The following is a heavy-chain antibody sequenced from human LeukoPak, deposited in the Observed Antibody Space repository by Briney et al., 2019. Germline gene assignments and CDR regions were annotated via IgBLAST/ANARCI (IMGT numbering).Heavy chain of an antibody. D-gene: IGHD3-3*01. CDR3: ARSSYYDFWSGQAYYFDY. V-gene: IGHV1-46*01. CDR2: INPSGGST. Sequence: ASVKVSCKASGYTFTSYYMHWVRQAPGQGLEWMGIINPSGGSTSYAQKFQGRVTMTRDTSTSTVYMELSSLRSEDTAVYYCARSSYYDFWSGQAYYFDYWGQGTLVTVSS. J-gene: IGHJ4*02. CDR1: GYTFTSYY.